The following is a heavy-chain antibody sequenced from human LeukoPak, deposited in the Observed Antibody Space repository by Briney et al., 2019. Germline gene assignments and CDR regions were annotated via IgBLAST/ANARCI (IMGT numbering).Heavy chain of an antibody. CDR2: MNPNSGNT. J-gene: IGHJ4*02. CDR1: GYTFTSYD. V-gene: IGHV1-8*01. D-gene: IGHD3-10*01. Sequence: GASVKVSCKASGYTFTSYDINWVRQATGQGLEWMGWMNPNSGNTGYAQKFQGRVTMTRDTSISTAYMELSRLRSDDTAVYYCARVQVEFGELSLPDYWGQGTLVTVSS. CDR3: ARVQVEFGELSLPDY.